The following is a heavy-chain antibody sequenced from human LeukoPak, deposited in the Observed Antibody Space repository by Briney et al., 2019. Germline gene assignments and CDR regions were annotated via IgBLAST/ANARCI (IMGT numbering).Heavy chain of an antibody. CDR3: ARSAGRSSVGWYYYYYMDV. D-gene: IGHD6-6*01. J-gene: IGHJ6*03. CDR2: ISSSGSTI. V-gene: IGHV3-11*04. Sequence: GGSLRLSCAASGFTFSDYYMSWIRQAPGKGLEWVSYISSSGSTIYYADSVKGRFTISRDNAKKSLYLQMNSLRAEDTAVYYCARSAGRSSVGWYYYYYMDVWGKGTTVTVSS. CDR1: GFTFSDYY.